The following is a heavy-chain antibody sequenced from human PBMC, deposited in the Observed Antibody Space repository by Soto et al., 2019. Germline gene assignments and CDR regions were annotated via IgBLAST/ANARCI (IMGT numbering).Heavy chain of an antibody. J-gene: IGHJ4*02. V-gene: IGHV3-30*18. CDR2: ISYDGSNK. Sequence: QVQLVESGGGVVQPGRSLRLSCAASGFTFSSYGMHWVRQAPGKGLEWVAVISYDGSNKYYADSVKGRFTISRDNSKNPLYLQMNSLRAEATAVYYCAKDRYDYVWGSYRFENPRDFDYWGQGTLVTVSS. CDR3: AKDRYDYVWGSYRFENPRDFDY. D-gene: IGHD3-16*02. CDR1: GFTFSSYG.